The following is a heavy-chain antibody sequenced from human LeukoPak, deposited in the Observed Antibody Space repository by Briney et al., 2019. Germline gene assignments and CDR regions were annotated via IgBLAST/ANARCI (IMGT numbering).Heavy chain of an antibody. J-gene: IGHJ5*02. Sequence: ASVKVSCKASGYTFTGYYMHWVRQAPGQGLEWMGWINPNSGGTNYAQKFQGGVTMTRDTSISTAYMELSRLRSDDTAVYYCARMLGYCSGGSCYRNWFDPWGQGTLVTVSS. CDR2: INPNSGGT. V-gene: IGHV1-2*02. D-gene: IGHD2-15*01. CDR3: ARMLGYCSGGSCYRNWFDP. CDR1: GYTFTGYY.